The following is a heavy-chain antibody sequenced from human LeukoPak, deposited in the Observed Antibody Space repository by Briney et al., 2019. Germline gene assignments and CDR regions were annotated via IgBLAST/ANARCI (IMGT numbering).Heavy chain of an antibody. Sequence: PGGTLRLSCAASGFTFSSYGMSWVRQAPGKGLEWVSAISGSGGSTYYADSVKGRFTISRDNSKNTLYLQMDSLRAEDTAVYYCAKDSGWPYFDYWGQGTLVTVSS. V-gene: IGHV3-23*01. CDR2: ISGSGGST. D-gene: IGHD6-19*01. CDR3: AKDSGWPYFDY. J-gene: IGHJ4*02. CDR1: GFTFSSYG.